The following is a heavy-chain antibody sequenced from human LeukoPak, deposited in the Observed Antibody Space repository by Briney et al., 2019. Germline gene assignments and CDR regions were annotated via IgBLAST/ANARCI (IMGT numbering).Heavy chain of an antibody. CDR3: ARLYLPATRFDY. Sequence: PGGSLRLSCAASGVTFSSYGMHWVRQAPGKGLEWVAFIRYDGSNKYYADSVKGRFTISRDNSKNTLYLQMNSLRAENTAVYYCARLYLPATRFDYWGQGTLVTVSS. V-gene: IGHV3-30*02. J-gene: IGHJ4*02. D-gene: IGHD5-24*01. CDR1: GVTFSSYG. CDR2: IRYDGSNK.